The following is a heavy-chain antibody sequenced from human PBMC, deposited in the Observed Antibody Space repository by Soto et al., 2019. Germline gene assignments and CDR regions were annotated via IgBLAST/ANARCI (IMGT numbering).Heavy chain of an antibody. V-gene: IGHV1-8*01. CDR2: MNPTSGNT. D-gene: IGHD3-22*01. CDR1: GYTFTSYD. J-gene: IGHJ3*02. CDR3: ARGREMLVVVIPTDAFDI. Sequence: ASVKVSCKASGYTFTSYDINWVRQATGQGLEWMGWMNPTSGNTGYAQKFQGRVTMTRNTSISTAYMELSSLRSEATAVYYCARGREMLVVVIPTDAFDIWGEGTMVTVSS.